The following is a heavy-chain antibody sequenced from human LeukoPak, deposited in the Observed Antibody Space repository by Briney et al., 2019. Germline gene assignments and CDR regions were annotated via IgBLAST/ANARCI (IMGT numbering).Heavy chain of an antibody. J-gene: IGHJ4*02. Sequence: GGSLRLSCTASGFTFSSYAMSWVRQAPGKGLEWVSAISGSGGSTYYEDSMKGRFTISRDNSKNTLYLQMNSLRAEDTAVYYCDRLVIIPYFDYWGQGTLVTVSS. CDR2: ISGSGGST. CDR1: GFTFSSYA. V-gene: IGHV3-23*01. CDR3: DRLVIIPYFDY. D-gene: IGHD3/OR15-3a*01.